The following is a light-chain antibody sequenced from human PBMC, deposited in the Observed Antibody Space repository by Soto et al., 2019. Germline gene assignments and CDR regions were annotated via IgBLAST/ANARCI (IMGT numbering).Light chain of an antibody. CDR2: DVS. Sequence: QSALNQPASVSGSPGQSITLPCTGSSSDIGLYNHVSLYQQHPGKAPKLLIYDVSYRPSGISDRFSGSKSGNTASLTISGLQTEVEADYYCSSYGASSTLLGGGTQLSVL. J-gene: IGLJ2*01. CDR3: SSYGASSTL. V-gene: IGLV2-14*03. CDR1: SSDIGLYNH.